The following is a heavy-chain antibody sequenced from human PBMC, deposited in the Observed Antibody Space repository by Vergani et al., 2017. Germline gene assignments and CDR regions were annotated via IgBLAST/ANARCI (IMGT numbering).Heavy chain of an antibody. CDR1: GGTFSSYA. D-gene: IGHD2-2*01. CDR3: ARGPRLVPAAINYYYYMDV. Sequence: QVQLVQSGAEVKKPGSSVKVSCKASGGTFSSYAISWVRQAPGQGLEWMGGIIPIFGTANYAQQFQGRVTITADDSTSTAYMELSSLRSADTAVYYWARGPRLVPAAINYYYYMDVGGKGTTVTVSS. CDR2: IIPIFGTA. J-gene: IGHJ6*03. V-gene: IGHV1-69*01.